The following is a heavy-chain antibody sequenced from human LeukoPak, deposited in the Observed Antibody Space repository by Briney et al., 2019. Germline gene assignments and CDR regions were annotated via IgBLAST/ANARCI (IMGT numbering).Heavy chain of an antibody. CDR1: GFTFSSYW. D-gene: IGHD2-2*02. CDR2: IKQDGSEK. J-gene: IGHJ4*02. CDR3: AKMGYCSSTSCYTHGRSVVDY. V-gene: IGHV3-7*01. Sequence: GGSLRLSCAASGFTFSSYWMSWVRQAPGKGLEWVANIKQDGSEKYYVDSVKGRFTISRDNAKNSLYLQMNSLRAEDTAVYYCAKMGYCSSTSCYTHGRSVVDYWGQGTLVTVSS.